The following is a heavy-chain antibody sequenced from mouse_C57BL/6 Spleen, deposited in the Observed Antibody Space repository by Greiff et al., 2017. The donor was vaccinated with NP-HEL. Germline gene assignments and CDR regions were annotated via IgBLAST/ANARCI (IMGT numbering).Heavy chain of an antibody. J-gene: IGHJ1*03. V-gene: IGHV1-42*01. CDR1: GYSFTGYY. Sequence: VQLKQSGPELVKPGASVKISCKASGYSFTGYYMNWVKQSPEKSLEWIGEINPSTGGTTYNQKFKAKATLTVDKSSSTAYMQLKSLTSEDSAVYYCARSGGNYVYWYFDVWGTGTTVTVSS. CDR3: ARSGGNYVYWYFDV. CDR2: INPSTGGT. D-gene: IGHD2-1*01.